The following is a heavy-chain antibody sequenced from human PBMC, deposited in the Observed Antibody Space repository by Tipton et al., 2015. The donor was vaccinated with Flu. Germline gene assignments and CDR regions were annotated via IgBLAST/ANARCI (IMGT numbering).Heavy chain of an antibody. CDR1: GGTFSSYA. CDR2: IIPIFGTA. D-gene: IGHD6-13*01. CDR3: AREAPPPSGYDWYSSSWVSGWFDP. J-gene: IGHJ5*02. Sequence: QGQLVQSGAEVKKPGSSVKVSCKASGGTFSSYAISWVRQAPGQGLEWMGGIIPIFGTANYAQKFQGRVTITADESTSTAYMELSSLRSEDTAVYYCAREAPPPSGYDWYSSSWVSGWFDPWGQGTLVTVSS. V-gene: IGHV1-69*01.